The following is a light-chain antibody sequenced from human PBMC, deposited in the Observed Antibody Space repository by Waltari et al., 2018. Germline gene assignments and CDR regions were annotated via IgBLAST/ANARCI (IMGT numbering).Light chain of an antibody. CDR1: ALPKQF. CDR2: KPT. CDR3: KSLDSSGVVV. Sequence: SYELTQPPSVSVSPRQTARITCSGDALPKQFAFWYQHKSGHAPVVLNYKPTERPSGMPDRIAGSSSGTTVTLTISGAQSEDEVAYSCKSLDSSGVVVFGGGTKLTVL. V-gene: IGLV3-25*03. J-gene: IGLJ2*01.